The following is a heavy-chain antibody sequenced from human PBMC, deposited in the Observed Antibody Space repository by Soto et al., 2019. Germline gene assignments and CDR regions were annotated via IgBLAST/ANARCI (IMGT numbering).Heavy chain of an antibody. CDR3: ARESGYYNPNYYYYGMDV. CDR2: IYYSGST. D-gene: IGHD3-9*01. J-gene: IGHJ6*02. Sequence: PSETLSLTCTVSGGSISSGGYYWSWIRQHPGKGLEWIGYIYYSGSTYYNPSLKSRVTISVDTSKNQFSPKLSSVTAADTAVYYCARESGYYNPNYYYYGMDVWGQGTTVTVSS. V-gene: IGHV4-31*03. CDR1: GGSISSGGYY.